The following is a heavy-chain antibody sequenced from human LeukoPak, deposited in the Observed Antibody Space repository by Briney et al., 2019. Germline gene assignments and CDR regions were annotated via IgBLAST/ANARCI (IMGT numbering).Heavy chain of an antibody. Sequence: GGSLRLSCAASGFTFSGYSMNWVRQAPGKGLEWVSFISSSSSYIHYADSVKGRFTISRDNAKNSLYLQMNSLRAEDTAVYYCARDGGGYRFHNWFDPWGQGTLVTVSS. V-gene: IGHV3-21*01. CDR2: ISSSSSYI. J-gene: IGHJ5*02. CDR1: GFTFSGYS. D-gene: IGHD5-12*01. CDR3: ARDGGGYRFHNWFDP.